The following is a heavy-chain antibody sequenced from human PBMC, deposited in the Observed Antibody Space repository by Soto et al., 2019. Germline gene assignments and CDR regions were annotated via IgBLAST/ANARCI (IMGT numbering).Heavy chain of an antibody. CDR1: GYSFLSCG. CDR2: ISPNNGNT. D-gene: IGHD3-10*01. J-gene: IGHJ4*02. Sequence: ASVKVSCKVSGYSFLSCGLSWVRQAPGQGLEWMGWISPNNGNTNYAQKLQGRVTMTTDTSTSTAYMELRSLRSDDTAVYYCVRDLDGSGSYYNDYWGRGTLVTVSS. CDR3: VRDLDGSGSYYNDY. V-gene: IGHV1-18*04.